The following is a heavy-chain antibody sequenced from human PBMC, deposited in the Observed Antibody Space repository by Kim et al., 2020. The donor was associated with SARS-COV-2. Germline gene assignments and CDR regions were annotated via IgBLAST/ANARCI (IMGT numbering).Heavy chain of an antibody. CDR3: ARDGGYDSSPPTPN. J-gene: IGHJ4*02. Sequence: SVKVSCKASGGTFSSYAISWVRQAPGQGLEWMGGIIPIFGTATYAQKFQGRVTITADESTSTFYMDLSSLRSEDTAVYYCARDGGYDSSPPTPNWGQGTLVTVSS. CDR2: IIPIFGTA. CDR1: GGTFSSYA. D-gene: IGHD3-22*01. V-gene: IGHV1-69*13.